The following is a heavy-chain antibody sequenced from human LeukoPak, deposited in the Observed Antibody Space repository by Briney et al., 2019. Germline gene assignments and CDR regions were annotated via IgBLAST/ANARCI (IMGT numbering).Heavy chain of an antibody. CDR2: ISSAGHT. CDR3: ASVRGVVVVTSTTYIFDF. V-gene: IGHV4-39*01. D-gene: IGHD2-15*01. CDR1: DNSISGSSYY. J-gene: IGHJ4*02. Sequence: SETLSLTCTVSDNSISGSSYYWGWIRQSPGKCLEWIGSISSAGHTYYNPSLYSRVTISVDTSKNQFSLNLQSVTAADTAVYYCASVRGVVVVTSTTYIFDFWGQGTLVTVTS.